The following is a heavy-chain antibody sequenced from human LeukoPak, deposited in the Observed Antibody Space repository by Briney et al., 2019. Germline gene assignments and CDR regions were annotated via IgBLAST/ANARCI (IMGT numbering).Heavy chain of an antibody. CDR1: GYIFTSYG. CDR2: ISTYNGNT. V-gene: IGHV1-18*01. CDR3: ARAPGYYGDY. Sequence: ASVKVSCKASGYIFTSYGISWVRQAPGQGLEWMGWISTYNGNTNYAQKLQGRVTLTTDTSSSTAYMELRSLRSDDTAVYYCARAPGYYGDYWGQGTLVTVSS. J-gene: IGHJ4*02. D-gene: IGHD3-10*01.